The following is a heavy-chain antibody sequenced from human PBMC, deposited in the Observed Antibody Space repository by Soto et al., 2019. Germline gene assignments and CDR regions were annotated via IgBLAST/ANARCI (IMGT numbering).Heavy chain of an antibody. Sequence: GSLRLSCAASGFTFSSYAMSWVRQAPGKGLEWVSAISGSGGSTYYADSVKGRFTISRDNSKNTLYLQMNSLRAEDTAVYYCAKSGYCSSTSCYEGYYYGMDVWGQGTTVTVSS. V-gene: IGHV3-23*01. CDR3: AKSGYCSSTSCYEGYYYGMDV. D-gene: IGHD2-2*01. J-gene: IGHJ6*02. CDR1: GFTFSSYA. CDR2: ISGSGGST.